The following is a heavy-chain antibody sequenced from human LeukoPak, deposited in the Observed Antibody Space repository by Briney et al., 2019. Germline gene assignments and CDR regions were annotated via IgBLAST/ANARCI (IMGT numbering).Heavy chain of an antibody. CDR3: ARVLTTEDAFDI. V-gene: IGHV1-2*02. Sequence: ASVKVSCKASGYTFTGYYMHWVRQAPGQGLEWMGWINPNSGGTNYAQKFQGRVTMTRETSISTAYMELSRLRSDDTAVYYCARVLTTEDAFDIWGQGTMVTVSS. D-gene: IGHD4-11*01. CDR1: GYTFTGYY. J-gene: IGHJ3*02. CDR2: INPNSGGT.